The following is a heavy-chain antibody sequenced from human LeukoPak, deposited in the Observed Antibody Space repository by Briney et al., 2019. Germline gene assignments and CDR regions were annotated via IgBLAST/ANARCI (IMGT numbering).Heavy chain of an antibody. D-gene: IGHD3-9*01. CDR3: ARQYYDILTGVYIHFDY. J-gene: IGHJ4*02. Sequence: GESLKISYKGSGYSFGNYWIGWVRQMPGKGLEWMGIIWPGDSDTKYSPSFQGQVTISVDKSISTTYLQWSSLKASDTAIYYCARQYYDILTGVYIHFDYWGQGTLVTVSS. CDR1: GYSFGNYW. CDR2: IWPGDSDT. V-gene: IGHV5-51*01.